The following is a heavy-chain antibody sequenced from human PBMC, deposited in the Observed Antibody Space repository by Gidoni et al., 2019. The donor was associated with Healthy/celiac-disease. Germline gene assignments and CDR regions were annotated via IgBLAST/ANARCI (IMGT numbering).Heavy chain of an antibody. CDR3: ARKKVTGTTARHYFDY. D-gene: IGHD1-7*01. CDR2: INPSGGRT. Sequence: QGQLVQSGAEVKKPGASVKVSCKASGYTCTSYYMHWVRQAPGQGLEWMGIINPSGGRTSYAQKFHGRVTMTRDPSTSTVYMELSSLRSEDTAVYYCARKKVTGTTARHYFDYWGQGTLVTVSS. CDR1: GYTCTSYY. V-gene: IGHV1-46*01. J-gene: IGHJ4*02.